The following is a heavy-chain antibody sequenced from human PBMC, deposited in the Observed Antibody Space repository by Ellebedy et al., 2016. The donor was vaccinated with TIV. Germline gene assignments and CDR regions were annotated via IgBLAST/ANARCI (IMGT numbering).Heavy chain of an antibody. V-gene: IGHV1-46*01. CDR2: TNPSDGST. Sequence: AASVKVSCQASGYTFTRYYMHWVRQAPGHGLEWMGLTNPSDGSTSYAQKCQGRVTMTRDTSTNTVSMELSSLRSDDTAVYYCARDRLSGLGGGGVDVWGQGTTVTVSS. D-gene: IGHD3-10*01. J-gene: IGHJ6*02. CDR3: ARDRLSGLGGGGVDV. CDR1: GYTFTRYY.